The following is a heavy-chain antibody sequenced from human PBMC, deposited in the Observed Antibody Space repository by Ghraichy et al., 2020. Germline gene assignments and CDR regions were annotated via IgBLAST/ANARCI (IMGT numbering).Heavy chain of an antibody. J-gene: IGHJ4*02. CDR1: GFTFSSYA. V-gene: IGHV3-23*01. CDR3: AKEGGYYDSSGYQN. CDR2: ISGSGGST. Sequence: GAPRLSCAASGFTFSSYAMSWVRQAPGKGLEWVLAISGSGGSTYYADSVKGRFTISRDNSKNTLYLQMNSLRAEDTAVYYCAKEGGYYDSSGYQNWGQGTLVTVSS. D-gene: IGHD3-22*01.